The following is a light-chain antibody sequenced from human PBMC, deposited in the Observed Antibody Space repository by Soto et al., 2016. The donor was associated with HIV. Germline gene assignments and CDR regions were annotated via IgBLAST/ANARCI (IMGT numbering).Light chain of an antibody. J-gene: IGLJ1*01. CDR3: QVWDSSSDHYV. CDR1: NIGTKN. V-gene: IGLV3-21*03. Sequence: SHVLTQPPSVSVAPGKTASITCGGNNIGTKNVHWYKQKPGQAPVVVFYDDSDRPSGIPERFSGSKSGNKATLTISRVEAGDEADYYCQVWDSSSDHYVFGTGTEVTV. CDR2: DDS.